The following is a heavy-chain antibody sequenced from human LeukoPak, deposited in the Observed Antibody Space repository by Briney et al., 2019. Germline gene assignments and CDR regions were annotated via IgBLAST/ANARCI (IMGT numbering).Heavy chain of an antibody. CDR1: GFSFSSYN. CDR3: ARDRYYDTSGSFDY. CDR2: ISGSSTYV. D-gene: IGHD3-22*01. Sequence: GGSLRLSCAASGFSFSSYNMNWVRQAPGKGLEWVSSISGSSTYVYYADSVKGRFTISRDNARNSLYLQMNSLRAEDTALYYCARDRYYDTSGSFDYWGQGTLVTVSS. J-gene: IGHJ4*02. V-gene: IGHV3-21*04.